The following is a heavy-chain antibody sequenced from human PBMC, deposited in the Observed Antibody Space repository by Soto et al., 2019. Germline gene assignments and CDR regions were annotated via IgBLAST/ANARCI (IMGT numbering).Heavy chain of an antibody. CDR3: ARVAADIASWLDP. CDR2: IYYSGVT. Sequence: PSETLSLTCTVSGGSIRSYYGSWIRQPPGKGLEWIGCIYYSGVTNYNPSLKSRVTISVDTPKNQLSLKLNSVTAADTAVYYCARVAADIASWLDPWGQGTLVTVSS. CDR1: GGSIRSYY. J-gene: IGHJ5*02. V-gene: IGHV4-59*01. D-gene: IGHD5-12*01.